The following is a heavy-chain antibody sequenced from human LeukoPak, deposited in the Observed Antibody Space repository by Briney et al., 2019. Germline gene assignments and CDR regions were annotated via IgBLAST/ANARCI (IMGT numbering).Heavy chain of an antibody. V-gene: IGHV1-2*06. CDR3: ARDQHIVVVPAAIGYYYYYMDV. D-gene: IGHD2-2*02. CDR2: INPNSGGT. J-gene: IGHJ6*03. CDR1: GYTFTGYY. Sequence: ASVKVSCKASGYTFTGYYIHWVRRAPGQGLEWVGRINPNSGGTDYAQRFQGRVTMTRDTSISTAYMELSRLRSDDTAVYYCARDQHIVVVPAAIGYYYYYMDVWGKGTTVTVSS.